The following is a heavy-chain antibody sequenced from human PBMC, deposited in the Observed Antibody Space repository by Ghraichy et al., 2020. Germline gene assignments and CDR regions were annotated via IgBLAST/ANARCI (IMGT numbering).Heavy chain of an antibody. CDR1: GYTFTNNA. D-gene: IGHD2-21*02. V-gene: IGHV7-4-1*02. Sequence: ASVKVSCKTSGYTFTNNAISWVRQAPGQRPEWLGWINTITGKPKYAQAFTGRFFFSFDTSVSTAYLQINSLTAEDTAVYYCARFRGDWYSDSWGQGTLVTVSS. CDR2: INTITGKP. CDR3: ARFRGDWYSDS. J-gene: IGHJ4*02.